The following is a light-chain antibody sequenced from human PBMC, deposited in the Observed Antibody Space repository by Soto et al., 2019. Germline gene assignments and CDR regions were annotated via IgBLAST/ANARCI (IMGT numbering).Light chain of an antibody. V-gene: IGLV9-49*01. CDR2: VGTGGIVG. J-gene: IGLJ2*01. Sequence: QSVLTQPPSASASLGASVTLTCTLSSGYSNYKVDWYQQRPGKGPRFVMRVGTGGIVGSKGDGIPDRFSVLGSGLNRYLTIKNIQEEDESDYHCGADHGSGSNVVWVGGGTKLTVL. CDR3: GADHGSGSNVVW. CDR1: SGYSNYK.